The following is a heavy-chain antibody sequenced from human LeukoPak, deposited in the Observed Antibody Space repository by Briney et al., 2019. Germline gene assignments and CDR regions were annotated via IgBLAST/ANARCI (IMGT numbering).Heavy chain of an antibody. J-gene: IGHJ5*02. D-gene: IGHD2-21*01. Sequence: NSGGSLRLSCAASGFTFSTYSMSWVRQAPGKGLEWVSSISTSSSYIYYADSVKGRFTISRDNAKNSLSLQMNSLRAEDTAVYYCARYEGENWFDPWGQGTLVTVSS. V-gene: IGHV3-21*01. CDR3: ARYEGENWFDP. CDR1: GFTFSTYS. CDR2: ISTSSSYI.